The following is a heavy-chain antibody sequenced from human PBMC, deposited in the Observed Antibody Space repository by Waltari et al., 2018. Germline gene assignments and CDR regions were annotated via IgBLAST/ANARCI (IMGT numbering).Heavy chain of an antibody. CDR1: GFTFSSYA. D-gene: IGHD1-26*01. CDR3: ARDRVGIVGATTGYYYGMDV. V-gene: IGHV3-30-3*01. Sequence: QVQLVESGGGVVQPGRSLRLSCAASGFTFSSYAMHWVRQAPGTGLEWVAVISYDGSNKYYAESVKGRFTISRDNSKNTLYLQMNSLRAEDTAVYYCARDRVGIVGATTGYYYGMDVWGQGTTVTVSS. J-gene: IGHJ6*02. CDR2: ISYDGSNK.